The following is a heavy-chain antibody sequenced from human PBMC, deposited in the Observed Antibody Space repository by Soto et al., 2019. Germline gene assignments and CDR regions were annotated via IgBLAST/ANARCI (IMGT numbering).Heavy chain of an antibody. CDR2: FDPEDGET. J-gene: IGHJ5*02. D-gene: IGHD2-2*02. CDR1: GYTLTELS. V-gene: IGHV1-24*01. CDR3: ATDPVVVPAAIKWFDP. Sequence: ASVKVSCKVSGYTLTELSMHWVRQAPGKGLEWMGGFDPEDGETIYAKKFQGRVTMTEDTSTDTAYMELSSLRSEDTAVYYCATDPVVVPAAIKWFDPWGQGTLVTVS.